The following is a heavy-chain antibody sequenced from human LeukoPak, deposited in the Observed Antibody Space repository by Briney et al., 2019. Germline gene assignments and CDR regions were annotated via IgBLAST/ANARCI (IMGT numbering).Heavy chain of an antibody. CDR3: ATHRGYSYGTAEDFDY. J-gene: IGHJ4*02. V-gene: IGHV3-7*01. CDR2: IKQDGSEK. Sequence: PGGSLRLSCAASGFTFSHYWMSWVRQAPGKGLEWVANIKQDGSEKYYVDSVKGRFTISRDNAKSSLYLQMNSLRAEDTALYYCATHRGYSYGTAEDFDYWGQGTLVTVSS. D-gene: IGHD5-18*01. CDR1: GFTFSHYW.